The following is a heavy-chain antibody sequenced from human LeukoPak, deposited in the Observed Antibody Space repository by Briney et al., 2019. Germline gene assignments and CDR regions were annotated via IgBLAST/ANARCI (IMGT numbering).Heavy chain of an antibody. CDR1: GGSISSGGYS. CDR3: ARFHWSGYIYFDY. D-gene: IGHD3-3*01. V-gene: IGHV4-30-4*07. CDR2: IYYSGST. J-gene: IGHJ4*02. Sequence: SETLSLTCTVSGGSISSGGYSWSWIRQPPGKGLEWIGYIYYSGSTYYNPSLKSRVTISVDTSKNQFSLKLSSVTAADTAVYYCARFHWSGYIYFDYWGQGTLVTVSS.